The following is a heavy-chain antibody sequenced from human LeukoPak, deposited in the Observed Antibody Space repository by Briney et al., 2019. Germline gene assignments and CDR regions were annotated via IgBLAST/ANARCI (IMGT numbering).Heavy chain of an antibody. Sequence: GGSLRLSCAAPEFSVGSNYMTWVRQAPGKGLEWVSLIYSGGSTYYADSVKGRFTISRDNSKNTLYLQMNSLRAEDTAVYYCAKLTLLGYCSGGSCYDRRVFDYWGQGTLVTVSS. CDR1: EFSVGSNY. CDR2: IYSGGST. V-gene: IGHV3-66*04. J-gene: IGHJ4*02. CDR3: AKLTLLGYCSGGSCYDRRVFDY. D-gene: IGHD2-15*01.